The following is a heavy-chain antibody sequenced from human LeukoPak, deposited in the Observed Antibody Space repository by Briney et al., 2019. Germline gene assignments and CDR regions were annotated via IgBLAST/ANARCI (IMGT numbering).Heavy chain of an antibody. CDR1: GYTFTNYG. CDR3: ARLSGSYYIFDY. J-gene: IGHJ4*02. CDR2: ITTYNGYT. V-gene: IGHV1-18*01. Sequence: ASVKVSCKASGYTFTNYGISWMRQAPGQGLERMGRITTYNGYTNYAQKFQGRVTMTTDTSTSTAYMELRSLRSDDAAVYYCARLSGSYYIFDYWGQGTLVTVSS. D-gene: IGHD1-26*01.